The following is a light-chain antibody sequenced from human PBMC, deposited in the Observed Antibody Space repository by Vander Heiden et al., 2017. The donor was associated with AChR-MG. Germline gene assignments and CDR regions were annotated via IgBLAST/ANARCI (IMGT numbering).Light chain of an antibody. J-gene: IGKJ4*01. CDR1: QSVLYSSNNKNY. Sequence: DIVMTQSPDSLAVSLGERATINCKSSQSVLYSSNNKNYLAWYQQKPGQPPKLLIYWASTRESGVPDRFSGSGSGTDFTITISSLQAEDVAVYYCQQYYSTPTFGGRTKVEIK. CDR3: QQYYSTPT. CDR2: WAS. V-gene: IGKV4-1*01.